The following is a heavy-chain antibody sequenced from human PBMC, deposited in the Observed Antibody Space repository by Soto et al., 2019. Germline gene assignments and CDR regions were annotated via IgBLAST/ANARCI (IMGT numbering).Heavy chain of an antibody. J-gene: IGHJ4*02. CDR2: ISTYNGNT. CDR1: GYTFISYS. CDR3: AREGAHSTGWYDYFDQ. Sequence: QVQLVQSGGEVKKPGASVNISCKATGYTFISYSITWVRLAPGQGLEWMGWISTYNGNTKYAQSLQGRVTLTRDTSTNTAFMEIRGLRSDDTAIYYCAREGAHSTGWYDYFDQWGQGTLVAVSS. D-gene: IGHD6-13*01. V-gene: IGHV1-18*04.